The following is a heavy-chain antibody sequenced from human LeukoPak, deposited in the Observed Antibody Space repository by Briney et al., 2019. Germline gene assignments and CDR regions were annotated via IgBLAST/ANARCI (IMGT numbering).Heavy chain of an antibody. CDR1: GDSISTYF. CDR3: ARFTSSWYGTDY. V-gene: IGHV4-59*08. Sequence: PSETLSLTCTVSGDSISTYFWNWIRQSPGKGLEWIGYISYSGSTNYNPSLKSRVTISVDTSKNQFSLNLNSVTAADTAVYYCARFTSSWYGTDYWGQGTMVKVSS. CDR2: ISYSGST. D-gene: IGHD6-13*01. J-gene: IGHJ4*02.